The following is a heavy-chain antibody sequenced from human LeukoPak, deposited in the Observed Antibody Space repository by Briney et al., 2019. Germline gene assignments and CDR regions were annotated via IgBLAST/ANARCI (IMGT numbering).Heavy chain of an antibody. CDR1: GFTFSFYW. V-gene: IGHV3-48*01. D-gene: IGHD3-22*01. Sequence: GGSLRLSCAASGFTFSFYWMSWVRQAPGKGLEWVSYISSSSSTIYYADSVKGRFTISRDNAKNSLYLQMNSLRAEDTAVYYCARENLSYYDSSGYFDYWGQGTLVTVSS. J-gene: IGHJ4*02. CDR3: ARENLSYYDSSGYFDY. CDR2: ISSSSSTI.